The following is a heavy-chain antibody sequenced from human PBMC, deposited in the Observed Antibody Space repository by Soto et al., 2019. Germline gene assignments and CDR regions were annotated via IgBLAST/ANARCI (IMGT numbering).Heavy chain of an antibody. Sequence: GDSEKISGKGSGYKFTSFWRGWVRQIHGKGLEWMGIIYPGDSDTRYSPSFQGQVTISADKSISTAYLQWSSLKASDTAMYYCARHRYCSGGSCYSDYYYYYGMDVWGQGTTVTVSS. J-gene: IGHJ6*02. CDR2: IYPGDSDT. V-gene: IGHV5-51*01. CDR3: ARHRYCSGGSCYSDYYYYYGMDV. D-gene: IGHD2-15*01. CDR1: GYKFTSFW.